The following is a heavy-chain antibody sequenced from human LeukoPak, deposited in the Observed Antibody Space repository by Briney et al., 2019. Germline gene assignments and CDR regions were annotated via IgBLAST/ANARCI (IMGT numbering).Heavy chain of an antibody. D-gene: IGHD3-10*01. CDR3: ARHGAPNYGSGSYYNVFYYCYMDV. Sequence: SSETLSLTCTVSGGSISSYYWSWIRQPPGKGLEWIGYIYTSGSTNYNPSLKSRVTISVDTSKNQFSLKLSSVTAADTAVYYCARHGAPNYGSGSYYNVFYYCYMDVWGKGTTVTVSS. CDR2: IYTSGST. V-gene: IGHV4-4*09. CDR1: GGSISSYY. J-gene: IGHJ6*03.